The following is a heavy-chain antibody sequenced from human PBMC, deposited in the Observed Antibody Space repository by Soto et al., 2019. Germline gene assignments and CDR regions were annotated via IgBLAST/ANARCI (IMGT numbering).Heavy chain of an antibody. J-gene: IGHJ5*02. CDR1: GFTFSNFW. D-gene: IGHD6-19*01. CDR2: MNQDGSEK. Sequence: EVQLVESGGDLVQPGGSLRLSCAASGFTFSNFWMSWVRQAPGRGLEWVANMNQDGSEKYYLDSVRGRFTISRDNAKNSLSLKINRLRAEDTAVYYCAKDASGWSVTWGQGTPVIVSS. V-gene: IGHV3-7*04. CDR3: AKDASGWSVT.